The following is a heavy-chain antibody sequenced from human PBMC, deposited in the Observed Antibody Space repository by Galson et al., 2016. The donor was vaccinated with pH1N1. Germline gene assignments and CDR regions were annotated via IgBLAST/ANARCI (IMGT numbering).Heavy chain of an antibody. V-gene: IGHV3-23*01. CDR3: AKFRESIPWRTVEFDL. CDR2: ISATGGST. J-gene: IGHJ4*02. Sequence: SLRLSCAASGFTLSSSAMNWVRQAPGKGLEWVSYISATGGSTYYADSVKGRFTISRDTSKNTMYLQMNSLRAEDTAVYYCAKFRESIPWRTVEFDLWGQGTLVTVSS. CDR1: GFTLSSSA. D-gene: IGHD3-10*01.